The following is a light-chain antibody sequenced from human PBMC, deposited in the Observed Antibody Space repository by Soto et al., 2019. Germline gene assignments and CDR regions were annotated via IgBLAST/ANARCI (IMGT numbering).Light chain of an antibody. V-gene: IGLV2-14*01. CDR1: SSDVGGYDS. Sequence: QSALTQPASVSGSPGQSITISCSGTSSDVGGYDSVSWYRQHPGKAPKLMIYDVSNRPSGVSNRFSGSKSGNTASLTISGLQAEDEADYYCTSYTSSTTRVVFGGGTKLTVL. CDR2: DVS. CDR3: TSYTSSTTRVV. J-gene: IGLJ2*01.